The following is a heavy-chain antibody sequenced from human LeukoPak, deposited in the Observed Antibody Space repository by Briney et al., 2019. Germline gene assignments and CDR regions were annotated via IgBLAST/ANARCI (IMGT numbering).Heavy chain of an antibody. V-gene: IGHV1-2*02. Sequence: ASVKVSCKASGYTFTGYFMHWVRQAPGQGLEWMGWINPNSGGTNYAQKFQGRVTLTRDMSTSTDYLELSSLRSEDTAVYYCARRTGPWGQGTLVTVSS. J-gene: IGHJ5*02. D-gene: IGHD1-1*01. CDR3: ARRTGP. CDR2: INPNSGGT. CDR1: GYTFTGYF.